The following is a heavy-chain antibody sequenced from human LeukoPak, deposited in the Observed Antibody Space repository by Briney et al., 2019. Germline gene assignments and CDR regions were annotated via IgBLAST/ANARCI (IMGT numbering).Heavy chain of an antibody. J-gene: IGHJ1*01. V-gene: IGHV3-30*18. D-gene: IGHD6-25*01. CDR2: ISYDGSNK. CDR1: GFTFSSYG. Sequence: GGSLRLSCAASGFTFSSYGMHWVREAPGKGLEWVAVISYDGSNKYYADSVKGRFTISRDNSKNTLYLQTNSLRAEDTAVYYCAKDGGYPEYFQHWGQGTLVTVSS. CDR3: AKDGGYPEYFQH.